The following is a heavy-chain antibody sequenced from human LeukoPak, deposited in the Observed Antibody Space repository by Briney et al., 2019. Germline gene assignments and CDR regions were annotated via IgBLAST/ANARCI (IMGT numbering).Heavy chain of an antibody. CDR1: GSTFTSYG. D-gene: IGHD2-2*01. J-gene: IGHJ4*02. V-gene: IGHV1-18*04. CDR2: ISAYNGNT. Sequence: ASVKVSCTASGSTFTSYGISWVRQAPGQGLEWMGWISAYNGNTNYAQKLQGRVTMTTDTSTSTAYMELRSLRSDDTAVYYCARDFEASPVGLFDYWGQGTLVTVSS. CDR3: ARDFEASPVGLFDY.